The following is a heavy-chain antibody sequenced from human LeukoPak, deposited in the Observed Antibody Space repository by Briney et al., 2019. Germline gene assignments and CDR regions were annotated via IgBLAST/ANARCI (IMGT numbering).Heavy chain of an antibody. D-gene: IGHD6-19*01. CDR1: GYTFTSYY. CDR3: ARNGYSSGWAGD. CDR2: INPSGGST. Sequence: ASVKVSCKASGYTFTSYYMHWVRQAPGQGLEWMGIINPSGGSTSYAQKLQGRVTMTTDTSTSTAYMELRSLRSDDTAVYYCARNGYSSGWAGDWGQGTLVTVSS. J-gene: IGHJ4*02. V-gene: IGHV1-46*01.